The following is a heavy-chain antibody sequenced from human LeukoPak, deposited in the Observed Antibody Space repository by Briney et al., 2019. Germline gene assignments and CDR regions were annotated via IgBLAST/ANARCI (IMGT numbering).Heavy chain of an antibody. V-gene: IGHV4-59*08. CDR1: GGSISSYY. Sequence: SETLSLTCTVSGGSISSYYWSWIRQPPGKGLEWIGYIYYSGSTNYNPSLKSRVTISVDTFKNQFSLKLSSVTAADTAVYYCARLGEDYCSGGSCPFDYWGQGTLVTVSS. CDR3: ARLGEDYCSGGSCPFDY. CDR2: IYYSGST. D-gene: IGHD2-15*01. J-gene: IGHJ4*02.